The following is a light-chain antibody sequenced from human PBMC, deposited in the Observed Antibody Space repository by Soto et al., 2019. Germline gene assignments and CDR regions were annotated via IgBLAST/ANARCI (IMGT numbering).Light chain of an antibody. Sequence: EIVMTQFPATLSVSPGERATLSCRASQSVNSHLAWYQQKPGQAPRLLIYEASTRATGIPARFSGRGSGTEFTLTVSSLQSEDFAVYYGQQYKDWPLTFGGGTKVDIK. V-gene: IGKV3-15*01. CDR1: QSVNSH. CDR2: EAS. CDR3: QQYKDWPLT. J-gene: IGKJ4*01.